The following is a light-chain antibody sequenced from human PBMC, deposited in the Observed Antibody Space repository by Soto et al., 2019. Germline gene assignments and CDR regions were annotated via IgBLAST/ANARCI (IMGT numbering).Light chain of an antibody. CDR2: GAS. V-gene: IGKV3D-15*01. Sequence: EIVMTQSPATLSVSPGQRATLSCRASQSVTSNLAWYQHKPGQAPRLLIYGASSRATGIPDRFSGSGSGTEFTLTISSLQSEDFAVYYCQQYKNWPRTLGQGTKVDIK. CDR1: QSVTSN. CDR3: QQYKNWPRT. J-gene: IGKJ1*01.